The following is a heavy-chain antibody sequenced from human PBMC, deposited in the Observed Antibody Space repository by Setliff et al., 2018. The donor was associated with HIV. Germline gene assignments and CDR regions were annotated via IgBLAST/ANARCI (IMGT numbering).Heavy chain of an antibody. D-gene: IGHD3-10*01. CDR3: ARAQMHRGVVAWSLYYFDY. V-gene: IGHV4-34*01. Sequence: PSETLSLTCAVYGGSFSGYYWSWIRQPPGKGLEWIGYIYENDYTHYTVSLRSRVTISMDTSKNQFSLTLRSVTAADRAIYYCARAQMHRGVVAWSLYYFDYWGQGALVTAPQ. CDR1: GGSFSGYY. CDR2: IYENDYT. J-gene: IGHJ4*02.